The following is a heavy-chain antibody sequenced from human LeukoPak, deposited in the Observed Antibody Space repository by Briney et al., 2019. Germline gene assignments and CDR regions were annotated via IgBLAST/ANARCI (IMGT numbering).Heavy chain of an antibody. CDR1: GGSISSGGYS. CDR3: ARDRGYYGSGSQGRYFDY. J-gene: IGHJ4*02. D-gene: IGHD3-10*01. CDR2: IYHSGSN. Sequence: PSETLSLTCAVSGGSISSGGYSWSWIRQPPGKGLEWIGYIYHSGSNYYNPSLKSRVTISVDGSKNQFSLKLSSVTAADTAVYYCARDRGYYGSGSQGRYFDYWGQGTLVTVSS. V-gene: IGHV4-30-2*01.